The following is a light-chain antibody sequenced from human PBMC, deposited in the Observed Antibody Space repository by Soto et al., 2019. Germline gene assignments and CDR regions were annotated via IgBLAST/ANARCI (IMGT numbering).Light chain of an antibody. CDR3: QQRYNWPVT. V-gene: IGKV3-11*01. J-gene: IGKJ5*01. Sequence: EFVLTQSPATLSLSPGERATLSCRASQSITNYLGWYQQKPGQAPRLLIYATSNRATGIPARFSGSGSGTDFTLTISSLEPEDFSVYYRQQRYNWPVTFGQGTRLEIK. CDR2: ATS. CDR1: QSITNY.